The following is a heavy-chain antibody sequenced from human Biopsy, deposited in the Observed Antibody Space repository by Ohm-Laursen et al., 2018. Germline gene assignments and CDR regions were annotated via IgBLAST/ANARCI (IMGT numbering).Heavy chain of an antibody. V-gene: IGHV4-61*01. Sequence: TLSLTCTVSGASVSSGSYDWSWIRQPPGKGLEWIGNIYNDVSTKYNPSLRSRVTISADKFTNQFSLKLRSVTAADTAVYYCARGYAGLYEAFDFWGQGTVVTVAS. CDR2: IYNDVST. D-gene: IGHD5-18*01. J-gene: IGHJ3*01. CDR1: GASVSSGSYD. CDR3: ARGYAGLYEAFDF.